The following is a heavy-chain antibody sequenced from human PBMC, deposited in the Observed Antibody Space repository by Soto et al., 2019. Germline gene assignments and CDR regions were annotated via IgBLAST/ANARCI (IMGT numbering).Heavy chain of an antibody. CDR2: IWYDGSNK. D-gene: IGHD6-19*01. CDR1: GFTFSSYG. J-gene: IGHJ4*02. V-gene: IGHV3-33*01. CDR3: ARLISSGWSQRGFDY. Sequence: GGSLRRSCAASGFTFSSYGMHWGRQAPGKGLEWVAVIWYDGSNKYYADSVKGRFTISRDNSKNTLYLQMNSLRAEDTAVYYCARLISSGWSQRGFDYWGQGTLVTVSS.